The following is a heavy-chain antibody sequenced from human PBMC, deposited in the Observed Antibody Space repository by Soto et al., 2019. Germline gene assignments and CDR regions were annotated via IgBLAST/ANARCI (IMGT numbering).Heavy chain of an antibody. D-gene: IGHD3-22*01. CDR2: ISYDGSNK. CDR1: GFTFSSYA. Sequence: GGSLRLSCAASGFTFSSYAMHWVRQAPGKGLEWVAVISYDGSNKYYADSVKGRFTISRDNSKNTLYLQMNSLRAEDTAVYYCARGTMIVVVITDGLDYWGQGTLVTVSS. J-gene: IGHJ4*02. CDR3: ARGTMIVVVITDGLDY. V-gene: IGHV3-30-3*01.